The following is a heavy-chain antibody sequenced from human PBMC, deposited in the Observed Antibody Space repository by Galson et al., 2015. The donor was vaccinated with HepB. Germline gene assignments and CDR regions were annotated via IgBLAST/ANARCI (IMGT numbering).Heavy chain of an antibody. CDR2: IIPILGIA. CDR3: ARSSSWPHGYFDL. J-gene: IGHJ2*01. V-gene: IGHV1-69*02. CDR1: GGTFSSYT. Sequence: SVKVSCKASGGTFSSYTISWVRQAPGQGLEWKGRIIPILGIANYAQKFQGRVTITADKSTSTAYMELSSLRSEDTAVYYCARSSSWPHGYFDLWGRGTLVTASS. D-gene: IGHD6-13*01.